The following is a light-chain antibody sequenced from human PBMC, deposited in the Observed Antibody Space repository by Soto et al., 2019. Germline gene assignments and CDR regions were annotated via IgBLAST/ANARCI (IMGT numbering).Light chain of an antibody. Sequence: EIVMTQSPATLSVSPGERATLSCRASQSVNSNLVWYQQKPGQAPRLLIYGASTRATGIPGRFSGSGYGTEFTLTISSLQSEDFAVYYCQQYNNWLWTFGQGTQVEIK. V-gene: IGKV3-15*01. CDR1: QSVNSN. CDR3: QQYNNWLWT. J-gene: IGKJ1*01. CDR2: GAS.